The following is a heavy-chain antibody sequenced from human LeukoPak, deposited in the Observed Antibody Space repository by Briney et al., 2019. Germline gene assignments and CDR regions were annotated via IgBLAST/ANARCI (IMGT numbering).Heavy chain of an antibody. D-gene: IGHD6-13*01. CDR1: GGSISSGGYY. J-gene: IGHJ6*03. Sequence: SETLSLTCTVSGGSISSGGYYWSWIRQHPGKGLEWIGYIYYSGSTCYNPSLKSRVTISVDTSKNQFSLKLSSVTAADTAVYYCARVGWVSSWYRGYYYYYYMDVWGKGTTVTVSS. CDR3: ARVGWVSSWYRGYYYYYYMDV. CDR2: IYYSGST. V-gene: IGHV4-31*03.